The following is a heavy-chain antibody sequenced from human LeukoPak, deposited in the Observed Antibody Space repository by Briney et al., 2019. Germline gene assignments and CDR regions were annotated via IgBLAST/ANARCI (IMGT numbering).Heavy chain of an antibody. J-gene: IGHJ4*02. CDR2: INPNSGGT. CDR1: GYTFTGYY. D-gene: IGHD3-22*01. Sequence: GASVTVSCKASGYTFTGYYMHWVRQAPGQGLEWMGWINPNSGGTNYAQKFQGRVTMTRDTSISTAYMELSRLRSDDTAVYYCARVDYYDSSGYYYGIDYWGQGTLVTVSS. V-gene: IGHV1-2*02. CDR3: ARVDYYDSSGYYYGIDY.